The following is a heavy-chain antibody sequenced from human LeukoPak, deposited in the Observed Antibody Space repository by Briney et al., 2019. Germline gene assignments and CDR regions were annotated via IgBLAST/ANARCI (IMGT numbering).Heavy chain of an antibody. CDR3: ARDTSGRSGWHHFDN. CDR2: IKHDGSEQ. J-gene: IGHJ4*02. Sequence: GGSLRLSCAVSGFTVSSYYMSWVRQAPGKGLEWVADIKHDGSEQYYVDSVKGRFTISRDNAKNSLYLQMNSLRAEDTAVYYCARDTSGRSGWHHFDNWGQGTLVTVSS. V-gene: IGHV3-7*01. D-gene: IGHD6-19*01. CDR1: GFTVSSYY.